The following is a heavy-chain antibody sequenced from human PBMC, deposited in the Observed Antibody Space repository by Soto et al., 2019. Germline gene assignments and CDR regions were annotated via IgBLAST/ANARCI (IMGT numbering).Heavy chain of an antibody. CDR1: GGSFSGYY. Sequence: PSETLSLTCAVYGGSFSGYYWSWIRQPPGKGLEWIGEIDHSGGTNYNPSLKSRVTISVDTSKNQFSLKLSSVTAADTAVYYCARNLMDYDILTGYYMAYYFDYWGQGTLVTVSS. D-gene: IGHD3-9*01. J-gene: IGHJ4*02. V-gene: IGHV4-34*01. CDR2: IDHSGGT. CDR3: ARNLMDYDILTGYYMAYYFDY.